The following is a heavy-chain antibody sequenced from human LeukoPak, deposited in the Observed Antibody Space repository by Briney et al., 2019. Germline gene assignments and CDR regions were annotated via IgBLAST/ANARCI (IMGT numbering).Heavy chain of an antibody. CDR1: GFTFSSYE. V-gene: IGHV3-48*03. Sequence: GGSLRLSCAASGFTFSSYEMNWVRQAPGKGLEWVSYISSSGSTIYYADSVKGRFTISRDNAKNSLYLQMNSLRAEDTAVYYCARVEMATITTDFDYWGQGALVTVSS. J-gene: IGHJ4*02. CDR2: ISSSGSTI. CDR3: ARVEMATITTDFDY. D-gene: IGHD5-24*01.